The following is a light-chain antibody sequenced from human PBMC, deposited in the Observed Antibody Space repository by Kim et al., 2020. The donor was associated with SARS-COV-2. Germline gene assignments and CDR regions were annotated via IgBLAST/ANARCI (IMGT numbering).Light chain of an antibody. CDR3: GADHGSGSNVV. J-gene: IGLJ2*01. CDR1: SGYSNYK. V-gene: IGLV9-49*01. CDR2: VGTGGIVG. Sequence: LTCTLSSGYSNYKVDWYQQRPGKGPRFVMRVGTGGIVGSKGDGIPDRFSVLGSGLNRYLTIKNIQEEDESDYHCGADHGSGSNVVFGGGTQLTVL.